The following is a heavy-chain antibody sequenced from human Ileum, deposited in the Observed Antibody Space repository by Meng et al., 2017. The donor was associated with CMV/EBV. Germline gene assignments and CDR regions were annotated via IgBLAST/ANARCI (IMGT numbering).Heavy chain of an antibody. CDR3: ATNYFDSGGYPYFDY. J-gene: IGHJ4*02. CDR1: IGSISSSTSY. CDR2: IYYTGST. D-gene: IGHD3-22*01. Sequence: SETLSLTCPVSIGSISSSTSYWGWIRQPPGKGLEWIGSIYYTGSTYYNPSLKSRVTISVDTSRNQFSLKLKSVTAADTAVYYCATNYFDSGGYPYFDYWGQGTLVTVSS. V-gene: IGHV4-39*07.